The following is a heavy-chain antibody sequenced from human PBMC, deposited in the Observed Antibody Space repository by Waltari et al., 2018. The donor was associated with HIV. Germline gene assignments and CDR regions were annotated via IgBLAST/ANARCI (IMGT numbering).Heavy chain of an antibody. J-gene: IGHJ4*02. CDR2: IASSSSSYI. V-gene: IGHV3-21*01. CDR3: AREMATVYVDY. CDR1: GFTFSSYI. Sequence: EVQLVESGGGLVKPGGSLRLSGEASGFTFSSYIMNWVRQAPGKGLEWVSSIASSSSSYIYYAESVRGRFTISRDNAKNSLYLQMSSLRAEDTAVYYCAREMATVYVDYWGQGTLVTVSP. D-gene: IGHD5-12*01.